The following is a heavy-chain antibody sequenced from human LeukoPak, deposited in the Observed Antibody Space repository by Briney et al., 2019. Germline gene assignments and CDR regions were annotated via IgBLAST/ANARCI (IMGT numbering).Heavy chain of an antibody. CDR3: ARTTEGGYTYDYFYYYYMDV. CDR1: GGSFSGYY. CDR2: INHSGST. J-gene: IGHJ6*03. D-gene: IGHD5-18*01. Sequence: SETLSLTCAVYGGSFSGYYWSWIRQPPGKGLERIGEINHSGSTNYKPSLKSRVTISVDTSKNQFSLKLSSVTAADTAVYYCARTTEGGYTYDYFYYYYMDVWGKGTTVTISS. V-gene: IGHV4-34*01.